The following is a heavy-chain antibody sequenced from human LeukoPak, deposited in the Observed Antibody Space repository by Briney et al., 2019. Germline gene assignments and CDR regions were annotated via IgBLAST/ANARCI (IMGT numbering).Heavy chain of an antibody. V-gene: IGHV1-18*01. CDR3: ARERRWDSSSWYSGDY. J-gene: IGHJ4*02. Sequence: ASVKVSCKASGYTFTSYGISWVRQAPGQGLEWMGWISAYNGNTNYAQKLQGRVTMTTDTSTSTAYMELRSLRSDDTAVYYCARERRWDSSSWYSGDYWGQGTLVTVSS. CDR1: GYTFTSYG. D-gene: IGHD6-13*01. CDR2: ISAYNGNT.